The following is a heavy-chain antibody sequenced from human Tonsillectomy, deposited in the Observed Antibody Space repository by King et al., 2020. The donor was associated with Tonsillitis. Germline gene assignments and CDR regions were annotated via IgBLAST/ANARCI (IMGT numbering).Heavy chain of an antibody. V-gene: IGHV4-38-2*02. CDR1: GYSITSVHY. CDR3: ARGAMFGVVIEY. D-gene: IGHD3-3*01. Sequence: QLQESGPGLVKPSETLSLTCTVSGYSITSVHYWGWIRQSPGKGLEWIGSIHHSGSTYYNPSLKSRVTISVDTSKNQFSLKLSSVTAADTAVYHCARGAMFGVVIEYWGQGTLATVSS. CDR2: IHHSGST. J-gene: IGHJ4*02.